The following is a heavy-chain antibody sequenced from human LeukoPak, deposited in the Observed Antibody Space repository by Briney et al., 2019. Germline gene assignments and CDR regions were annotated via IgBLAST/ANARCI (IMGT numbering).Heavy chain of an antibody. CDR3: ATSITGTGHYFDY. CDR1: GGTISSYA. D-gene: IGHD1-20*01. Sequence: SVKVSCKASGGTISSYAISWVRQAPGQGLEWMGGIIPIFGTANYAQKFQGRVTITADESTSTAYMELSSLRSEDTAVYYCATSITGTGHYFDYWGQGTLVTVSS. J-gene: IGHJ4*02. CDR2: IIPIFGTA. V-gene: IGHV1-69*01.